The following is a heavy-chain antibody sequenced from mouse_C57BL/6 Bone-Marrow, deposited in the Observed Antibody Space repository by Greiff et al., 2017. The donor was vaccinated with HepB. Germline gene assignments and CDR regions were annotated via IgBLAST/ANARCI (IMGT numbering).Heavy chain of an antibody. CDR2: INPNYGTN. D-gene: IGHD1-1*01. CDR1: GYSFTDYN. V-gene: IGHV1-39*01. CDR3: ARSRYASSYPSYFDY. Sequence: LVESGPELVKPGASVKISCKASGYSFTDYNMNWVKQSNGKSLECIGVINPNYGTNSYNQKFKGKATLTVDQSSSTAYMQLHSLTSEDSAVYSCARSRYASSYPSYFDYWGQGTTLTVSS. J-gene: IGHJ2*01.